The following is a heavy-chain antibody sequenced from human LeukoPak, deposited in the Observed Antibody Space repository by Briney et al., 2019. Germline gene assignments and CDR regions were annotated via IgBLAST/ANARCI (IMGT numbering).Heavy chain of an antibody. V-gene: IGHV4-38-2*02. CDR3: ARFSGYMSH. J-gene: IGHJ4*02. CDR2: IYHSGST. D-gene: IGHD5-12*01. Sequence: SETLSLTCTVSGYSISSGYYWGWIRQPPGKGLEWIGSIYHSGSTYYNPSLKSRVTISVDTSKNQFSLKLSSVTAADTAVYYCARFSGYMSHWGQGTLVTVSS. CDR1: GYSISSGYY.